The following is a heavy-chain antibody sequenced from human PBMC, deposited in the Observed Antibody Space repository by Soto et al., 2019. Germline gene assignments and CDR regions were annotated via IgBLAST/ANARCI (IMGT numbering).Heavy chain of an antibody. CDR1: GFTFSDHY. J-gene: IGHJ4*02. Sequence: PGGSLRLSCAASGFTFSDHYMDWVRQAPGKVLEWVGRTRNKANSYTTEYAASVKGRFTISRDDSKNSLYLQMNSLKTEDTAVYYCARGPHYYYSSGYPDYWGQGTLVTV. CDR3: ARGPHYYYSSGYPDY. V-gene: IGHV3-72*01. CDR2: TRNKANSYTT. D-gene: IGHD3-22*01.